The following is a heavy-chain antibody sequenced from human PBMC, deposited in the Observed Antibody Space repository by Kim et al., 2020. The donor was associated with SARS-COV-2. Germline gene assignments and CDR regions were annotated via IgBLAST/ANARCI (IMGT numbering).Heavy chain of an antibody. CDR2: INPNSGGS. Sequence: ASVKVSCKTSGYTFNGYYIHWVRQAPGEGLEWMGRINPNSGGSNYAQNFQGRVTMTRDTSISTAYMELTRLTSDDTAVYYCARAQVSSNGYYPEYWGQVT. CDR1: GYTFNGYY. J-gene: IGHJ4*02. D-gene: IGHD3-22*01. CDR3: ARAQVSSNGYYPEY. V-gene: IGHV1-2*06.